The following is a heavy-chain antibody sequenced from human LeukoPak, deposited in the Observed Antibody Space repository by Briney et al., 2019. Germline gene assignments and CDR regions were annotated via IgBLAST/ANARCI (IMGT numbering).Heavy chain of an antibody. CDR3: AKAQDYGGKNYFDY. Sequence: PGRSLRLSCAASGFTFDDYAMHWVRQAPGKGLEWVPGISWNSGSIGYADSVKGRFTISRDDAKNSLYLQMSSLRAEDTALYYWAKAQDYGGKNYFDYWGQGTLVTVSS. CDR1: GFTFDDYA. D-gene: IGHD4-23*01. V-gene: IGHV3-9*01. CDR2: ISWNSGSI. J-gene: IGHJ4*02.